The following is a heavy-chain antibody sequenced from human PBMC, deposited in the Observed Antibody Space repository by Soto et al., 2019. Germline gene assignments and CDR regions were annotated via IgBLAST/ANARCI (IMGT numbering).Heavy chain of an antibody. D-gene: IGHD4-17*01. Sequence: APGKVSCTASGYTFNTYGITWVRQAPGQGLEWMGWINPYNGNTKFAQKLQDRVTMTTATSTSTAYMELASLRSDDTAVYYCARGCIAVTTQLCYWGQGTRATVSS. CDR2: INPYNGNT. CDR1: GYTFNTYG. CDR3: ARGCIAVTTQLCY. J-gene: IGHJ4*02. V-gene: IGHV1-18*01.